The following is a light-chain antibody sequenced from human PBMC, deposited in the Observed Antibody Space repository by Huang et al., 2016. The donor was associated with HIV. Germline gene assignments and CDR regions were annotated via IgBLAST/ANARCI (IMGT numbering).Light chain of an antibody. J-gene: IGKJ2*01. CDR1: QSISSY. Sequence: DIQMTQSPSSLSASVGDRVTITCRASQSISSYLNWYQHKPRKAPKLLIYAASSLQSGVPSRFSGSGSGTDFTLTISSLQPEDFATYYCQQSYSTPHTFGQGTKLEIK. V-gene: IGKV1-39*01. CDR3: QQSYSTPHT. CDR2: AAS.